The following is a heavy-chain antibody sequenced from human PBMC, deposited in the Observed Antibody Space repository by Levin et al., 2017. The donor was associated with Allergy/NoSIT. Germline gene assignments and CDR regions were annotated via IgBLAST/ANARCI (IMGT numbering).Heavy chain of an antibody. Sequence: SETLSLTCTVSGGSISSYYWSWIRQPAGKGLEWIGRIYTSGSTNYNPSLKSRVTMSVDTSKNQFSLKLSSVTAADTAVYYCARGGFGGSYPDMDVWGQGTTVTVSS. CDR2: IYTSGST. CDR3: ARGGFGGSYPDMDV. J-gene: IGHJ6*02. D-gene: IGHD1-26*01. V-gene: IGHV4-4*07. CDR1: GGSISSYY.